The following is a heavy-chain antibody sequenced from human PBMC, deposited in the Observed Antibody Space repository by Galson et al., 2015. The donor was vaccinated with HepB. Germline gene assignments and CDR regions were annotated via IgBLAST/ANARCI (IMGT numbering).Heavy chain of an antibody. Sequence: DSVKGRFTISRDNSKNTLSLQMNSLRVEDTAVYYCAKDWDYINDWGQGTLVTVSS. D-gene: IGHD7-27*01. V-gene: IGHV3-23*01. CDR3: AKDWDYIND. J-gene: IGHJ4*02.